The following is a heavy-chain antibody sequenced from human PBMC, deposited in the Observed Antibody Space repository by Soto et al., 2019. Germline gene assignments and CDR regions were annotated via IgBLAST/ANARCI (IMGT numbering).Heavy chain of an antibody. CDR1: GGTFSSYA. J-gene: IGHJ3*02. D-gene: IGHD3-10*01. Sequence: QVQLVQSGTEVKKPGSSVKVSCKASGGTFSSYAISWVRQAPGQGLEWMGGIIPIFGTTNYAQRFQGRVSITADESTSTTYMELSSLRSEDTAVYYCAGSYKYGSGTFDAFDNWGQGTLVTVSS. CDR3: AGSYKYGSGTFDAFDN. CDR2: IIPIFGTT. V-gene: IGHV1-69*01.